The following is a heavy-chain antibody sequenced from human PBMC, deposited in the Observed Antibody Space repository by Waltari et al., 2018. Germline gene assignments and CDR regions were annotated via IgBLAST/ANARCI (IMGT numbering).Heavy chain of an antibody. CDR1: GYTLTELS. Sequence: QVQLVQSGAEVKKPGASVKVSCKVSGYTLTELSMPWVRLAPGKGLEWMGGFDPEDGETIYAQKFQGRVTMTEDTSTDTAYMELSSLVSEDTAVYYCATEQRAGRELRLRYFGYWGQGTLVTVSS. CDR2: FDPEDGET. J-gene: IGHJ4*02. V-gene: IGHV1-24*01. D-gene: IGHD1-26*01. CDR3: ATEQRAGRELRLRYFGY.